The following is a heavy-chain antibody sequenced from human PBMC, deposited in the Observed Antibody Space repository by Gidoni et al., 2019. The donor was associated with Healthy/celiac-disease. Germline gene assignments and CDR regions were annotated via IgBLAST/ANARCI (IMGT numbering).Heavy chain of an antibody. Sequence: EVQLVESGGGLVKPGGSLRLSCAASGVTFSSYSMNWVRQAPGKGLEWVSSISSSSSYIYYADSVKGRFTISRDNAKNSLYLQMNRLRAEDTAVYYCARGDSSGPSGGFDYWGQGTLVTVSS. V-gene: IGHV3-21*01. CDR3: ARGDSSGPSGGFDY. D-gene: IGHD3-22*01. CDR2: ISSSSSYI. J-gene: IGHJ4*02. CDR1: GVTFSSYS.